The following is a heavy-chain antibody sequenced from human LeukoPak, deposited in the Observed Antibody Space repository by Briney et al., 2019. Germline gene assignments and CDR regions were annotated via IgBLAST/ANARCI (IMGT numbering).Heavy chain of an antibody. D-gene: IGHD1-1*01. V-gene: IGHV3-66*01. CDR1: GFTVSSNS. J-gene: IGHJ3*02. CDR3: ARESTGTMLGAFDI. CDR2: IYSGGTA. Sequence: GGSLRLSCAASGFTVSSNSMSWVRKAPGKGLEWVSVIYSGGTAYYAESVKGRFTISRDNSKNTLHLQMNSLRAEDTAVYYCARESTGTMLGAFDIWGQGTMVTVSS.